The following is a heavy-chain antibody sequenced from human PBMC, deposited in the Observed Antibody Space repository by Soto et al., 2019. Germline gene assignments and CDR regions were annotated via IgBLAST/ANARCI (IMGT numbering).Heavy chain of an antibody. CDR2: ISGYNGKT. CDR3: ARGRTSSTYFYVMDV. D-gene: IGHD6-13*01. V-gene: IGHV1-18*01. J-gene: IGHJ6*02. Sequence: GASVKVSCKASGYTFTSYGISGVRQAPGQGLEWMGWISGYNGKTNYAQKLQGRVTMTTDTSTSTAYMELRSLRSDDTAVYYCARGRTSSTYFYVMDVWGQGTTVTVSS. CDR1: GYTFTSYG.